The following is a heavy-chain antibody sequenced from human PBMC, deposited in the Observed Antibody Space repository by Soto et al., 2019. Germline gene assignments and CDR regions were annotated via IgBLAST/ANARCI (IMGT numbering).Heavy chain of an antibody. CDR2: INSGGSNI. D-gene: IGHD3-10*01. CDR1: GFTFTDHY. CDR3: ARDSRGAN. Sequence: VQLVESGGGLVKPGGSLRLSCTASGFTFTDHYMTWIRQAPGKGLEWVSYINSGGSNIYNADSVRGRFTISRENAKSSVNLQMSSLRAEDRAIYYCARDSRGANWGQGTRVIVSS. J-gene: IGHJ4*02. V-gene: IGHV3-11*01.